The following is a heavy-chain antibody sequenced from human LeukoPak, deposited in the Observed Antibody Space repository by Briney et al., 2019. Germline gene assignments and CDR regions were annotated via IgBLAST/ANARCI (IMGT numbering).Heavy chain of an antibody. CDR2: ISGSGDTT. CDR3: ARTPQKYCSSTTCYPDY. Sequence: GGSLRLSCAASGFTFSSYAMSWVRLAPGKGLEWVSTISGSGDTTYYADSVRGRFTVSRDNSKNTLYLQMNSLRAENTAVYYCARTPQKYCSSTTCYPDYWGQGTLVTVSP. J-gene: IGHJ4*02. V-gene: IGHV3-23*01. D-gene: IGHD2-2*01. CDR1: GFTFSSYA.